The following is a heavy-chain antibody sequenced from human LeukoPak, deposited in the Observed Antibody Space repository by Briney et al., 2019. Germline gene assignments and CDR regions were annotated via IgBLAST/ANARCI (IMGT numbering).Heavy chain of an antibody. CDR2: FDPEDSET. V-gene: IGHV1-24*01. CDR3: PTTPNGFT. J-gene: IGHJ4*02. D-gene: IGHD3-10*01. Sequence: ASVKLSCKVYGYTLTELSMHWVRQAPGKGLEWMGGFDPEDSETIYAQKFQGKFTMTVDTATDTAYAELSSLRSEGTAVYGCPTTPNGFTWGQGTRVTVSA. CDR1: GYTLTELS.